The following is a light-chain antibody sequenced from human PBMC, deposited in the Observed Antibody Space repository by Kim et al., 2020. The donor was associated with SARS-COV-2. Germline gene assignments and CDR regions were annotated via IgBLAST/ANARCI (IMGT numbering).Light chain of an antibody. CDR1: NMGSKS. Sequence: SVARGKTARITCGGNNMGSKSVHWYQQKPGQAPVLVIYYDSDRPSGIPERFSGSNSGNTATLTISRVEAGDEADYYCQVWDSSSLVFGGGTKLTVL. V-gene: IGLV3-21*04. CDR2: YDS. J-gene: IGLJ3*02. CDR3: QVWDSSSLV.